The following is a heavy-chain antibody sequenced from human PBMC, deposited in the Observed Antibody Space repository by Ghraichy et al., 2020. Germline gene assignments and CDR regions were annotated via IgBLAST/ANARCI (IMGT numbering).Heavy chain of an antibody. D-gene: IGHD2-8*01. V-gene: IGHV1-3*01. Sequence: ASVKVSCKASGYTFTSYAMHWVRQAPGQRLEWMGWINAGNGNTKYSQKFQGRVTITRDTSASTAYMELSSLRSEDTAGYYCARSVGYCTNGVCYNWFDPWGQGTLVTVSS. CDR2: INAGNGNT. J-gene: IGHJ5*02. CDR1: GYTFTSYA. CDR3: ARSVGYCTNGVCYNWFDP.